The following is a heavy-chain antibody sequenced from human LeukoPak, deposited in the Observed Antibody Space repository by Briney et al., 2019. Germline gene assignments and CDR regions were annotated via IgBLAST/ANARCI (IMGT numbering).Heavy chain of an antibody. J-gene: IGHJ3*02. CDR3: ASQGPMTTVTTRAFDI. D-gene: IGHD4-17*01. V-gene: IGHV5-51*01. CDR1: GYSFTSYW. CDR2: IYPGDSDT. Sequence: NRGESLKISGKGSGYSFTSYWIGWVRQMPGKGLEWMGIIYPGDSDTRYSPSFQGQVTISADKSISTAYLQWSSLKASDTAMCYCASQGPMTTVTTRAFDIWGQGTMVTVSS.